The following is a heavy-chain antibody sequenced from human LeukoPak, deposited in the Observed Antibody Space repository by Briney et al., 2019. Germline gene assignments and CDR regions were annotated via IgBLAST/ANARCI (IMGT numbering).Heavy chain of an antibody. CDR1: GYTFTGYY. CDR2: INPNSGGT. CDR3: ARESHFGVVIIPPYFDY. J-gene: IGHJ4*02. Sequence: ASVKVSCKASGYTFTGYYMHWVRQAPGQGLEWMGWINPNSGGTNYAQKFQGRVTMTRDTSISTAYMELNRLRSDDTAVYYCARESHFGVVIIPPYFDYWGQGTLVTVSS. V-gene: IGHV1-2*02. D-gene: IGHD3-3*01.